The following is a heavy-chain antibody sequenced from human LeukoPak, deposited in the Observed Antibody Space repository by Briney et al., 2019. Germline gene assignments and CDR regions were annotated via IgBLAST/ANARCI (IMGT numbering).Heavy chain of an antibody. CDR1: GFTFDDYG. Sequence: RSGGSLSLSCAASGFTFDDYGMSWVRQAPGKGLEWVSGINWNGGSTGYADSVKGRFTISRDNAKNSLYLQMNSLRAEDTALYYCARVPSTYCSSTSCYYYYYYMDVWGKGTTVTVSS. V-gene: IGHV3-20*04. D-gene: IGHD2-2*01. CDR3: ARVPSTYCSSTSCYYYYYYMDV. CDR2: INWNGGST. J-gene: IGHJ6*03.